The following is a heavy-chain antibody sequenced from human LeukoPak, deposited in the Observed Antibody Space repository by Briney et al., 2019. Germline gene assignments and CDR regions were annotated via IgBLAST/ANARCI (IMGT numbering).Heavy chain of an antibody. J-gene: IGHJ4*02. V-gene: IGHV3-74*01. Sequence: GGSLRLSCAASGFNFRNYWMHWVRHAPGKGLVWVSRINSDGSSTSYADSVKGRFTISRDNAENTLYLQIDSLRAEDTAVYYCATDEAATGRLDYWGQGTLVTDSS. CDR3: ATDEAATGRLDY. CDR2: INSDGSST. CDR1: GFNFRNYW. D-gene: IGHD1-1*01.